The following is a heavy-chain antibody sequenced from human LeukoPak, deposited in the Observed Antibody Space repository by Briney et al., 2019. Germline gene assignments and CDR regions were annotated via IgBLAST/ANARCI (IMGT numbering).Heavy chain of an antibody. Sequence: GRSLRLSCAASGFTFSSYGMHWVRQAPGKGLEWVAVIWYDGSNKYYADSVKGRFTISRDNAKNTLYLQMNSLRAEDTAVYYCASADPAGYYYGMDVWGQGTTVTVSS. D-gene: IGHD1-14*01. V-gene: IGHV3-33*03. J-gene: IGHJ6*02. CDR1: GFTFSSYG. CDR3: ASADPAGYYYGMDV. CDR2: IWYDGSNK.